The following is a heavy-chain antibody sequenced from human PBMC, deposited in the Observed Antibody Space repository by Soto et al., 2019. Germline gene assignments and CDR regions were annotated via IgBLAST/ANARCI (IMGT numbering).Heavy chain of an antibody. D-gene: IGHD1-1*01. J-gene: IGHJ6*02. CDR2: INGGTGQT. Sequence: GASVKVSCQASGSTFTTHAMHLVRQAPVQILEWMGWINGGTGQTKHSQRFQGRVTITRDTSASTAYMELSSLRSEDTAVYYCARGKGMEENYYYYGLDIWGQGTTVTVSS. CDR1: GSTFTTHA. CDR3: ARGKGMEENYYYYGLDI. V-gene: IGHV1-3*01.